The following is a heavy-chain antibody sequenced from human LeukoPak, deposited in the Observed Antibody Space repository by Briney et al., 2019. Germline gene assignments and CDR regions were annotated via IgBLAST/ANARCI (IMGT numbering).Heavy chain of an antibody. V-gene: IGHV3-23*01. J-gene: IGHJ5*02. Sequence: GGSLRLSCAASGFTFSNYGMSWVRQAPGKGLEWVSSLSGSGGGTSYYADSVKGRFTISRDNSKNTLYLQMNSLRAEDTAVYYCAKHPQPARYNWNDLNWFDPWGQGTLVTVSS. CDR3: AKHPQPARYNWNDLNWFDP. D-gene: IGHD1-1*01. CDR1: GFTFSNYG. CDR2: LSGSGGGT.